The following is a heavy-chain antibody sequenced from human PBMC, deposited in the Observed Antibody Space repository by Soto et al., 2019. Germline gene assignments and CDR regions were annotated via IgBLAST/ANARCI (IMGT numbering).Heavy chain of an antibody. J-gene: IGHJ4*02. D-gene: IGHD2-2*01. CDR2: ISYDGSNK. Sequence: QVQLVESGGGVVQPGRSLRLSCAASGFTFSSYGMHWVRQAPGKGLEWVAIISYDGSNKYYADSVKGRFTISRDNSKNTLYLQMNSLRAEDTAVYYCAKADATKKRYCSSTSCYGVDYWGQGTLVTVSS. V-gene: IGHV3-30*18. CDR1: GFTFSSYG. CDR3: AKADATKKRYCSSTSCYGVDY.